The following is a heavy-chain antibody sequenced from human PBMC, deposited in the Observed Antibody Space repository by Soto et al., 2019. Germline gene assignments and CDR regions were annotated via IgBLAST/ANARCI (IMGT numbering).Heavy chain of an antibody. D-gene: IGHD3-3*01. CDR1: GGSISISSYY. CDR2: IYYSGST. V-gene: IGHV4-39*01. J-gene: IGHJ6*02. Sequence: SETLSLTCTVSGGSISISSYYWCWIRHPPGKGLEWIGSIYYSGSTYYNPSLKSRVTISVDTSKNQFSLKLSSVTAADTAVYYCARHLDYDFWSGTYYYYGMDVWGQGTTVTVSS. CDR3: ARHLDYDFWSGTYYYYGMDV.